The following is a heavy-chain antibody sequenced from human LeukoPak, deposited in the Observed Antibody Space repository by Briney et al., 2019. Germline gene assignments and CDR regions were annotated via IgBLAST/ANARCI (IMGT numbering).Heavy chain of an antibody. CDR1: GYTFTSYG. V-gene: IGHV1-2*02. CDR3: ASDSMIVVSYYFDY. Sequence: ASVKVSCKASGYTFTSYGISWVRQAPGQGLEWMGWINPNSGGTNYAQKFQGRVTMTRDTSISTAYMELSRLRSDDTAVYYCASDSMIVVSYYFDYWGQGTLVTVSS. J-gene: IGHJ4*02. CDR2: INPNSGGT. D-gene: IGHD3-22*01.